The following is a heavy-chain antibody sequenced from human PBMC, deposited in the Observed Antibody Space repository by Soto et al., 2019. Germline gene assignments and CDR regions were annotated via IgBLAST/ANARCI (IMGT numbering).Heavy chain of an antibody. CDR2: ISSSGSNT. D-gene: IGHD1-1*01. Sequence: GGSLRLSCAASGFTFSSYAMGWVRQAPGKGLQWVSSISSSGSNTRYADSVKGRFTISRDNSKNTVYVQIHSLRAEDTAVYYCAKLNWKSVPTYSYYGMDVWGQGTTVTVSS. CDR1: GFTFSSYA. V-gene: IGHV3-23*01. J-gene: IGHJ6*02. CDR3: AKLNWKSVPTYSYYGMDV.